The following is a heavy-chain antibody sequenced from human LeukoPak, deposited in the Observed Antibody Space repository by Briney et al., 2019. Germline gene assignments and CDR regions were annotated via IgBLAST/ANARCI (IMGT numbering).Heavy chain of an antibody. V-gene: IGHV1-2*02. Sequence: ASVKVSCKASGYTFTGKYIHWVRQAPGQGLEWVGWMEPNSGGTRYAQKFQGRVTMTRDTSISTAYLDLSSLMSQDTAVYYCARDLAGNSFDHWGQGTLVTVSS. D-gene: IGHD4-23*01. J-gene: IGHJ4*02. CDR3: ARDLAGNSFDH. CDR2: MEPNSGGT. CDR1: GYTFTGKY.